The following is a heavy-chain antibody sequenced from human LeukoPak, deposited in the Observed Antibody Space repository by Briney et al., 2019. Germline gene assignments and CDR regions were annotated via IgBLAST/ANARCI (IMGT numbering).Heavy chain of an antibody. Sequence: SETLSLTCTVSGGSISSYYWSWIRQPPGKGLEWIGYIYYSGSTNYNPSLKSRVTISVDTSKNQFSLKLSSVTAADTAVYYFARDQVVHHYDFWSGYYTGVLFDYWGQGTLVTVSS. D-gene: IGHD3-3*01. J-gene: IGHJ4*02. CDR1: GGSISSYY. CDR3: ARDQVVHHYDFWSGYYTGVLFDY. V-gene: IGHV4-59*12. CDR2: IYYSGST.